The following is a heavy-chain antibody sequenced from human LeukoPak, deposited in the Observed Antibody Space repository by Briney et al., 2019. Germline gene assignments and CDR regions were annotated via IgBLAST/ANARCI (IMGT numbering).Heavy chain of an antibody. CDR1: GFTFSDYD. V-gene: IGHV3-21*01. J-gene: IGHJ4*02. D-gene: IGHD3-16*01. CDR2: IGELPSYT. Sequence: AGSLRLSCSASGFTFSDYDMNWVRQAQGKGLEWVSSIGELPSYTDNAESMKGQCSSSRDNATNSLYLQMNSLGAEDTATYYCGRAFPPLRTSSAGDLWGQGILVTVSS. CDR3: GRAFPPLRTSSAGDL.